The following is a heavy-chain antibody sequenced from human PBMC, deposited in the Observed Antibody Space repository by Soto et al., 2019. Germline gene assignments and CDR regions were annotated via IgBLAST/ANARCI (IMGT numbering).Heavy chain of an antibody. Sequence: QVQLQESGPGLVKPSQTLSLTCTVSGGSISSGGYYWSWIRQHPGKGLEWLWYLYHSGTAYYNPSLKSRVTISVATSKEQFSRNLTSVTAAATALYDCSGVRGNQLLGWFDPWGQRTLVTV. V-gene: IGHV4-31*03. CDR1: GGSISSGGYY. CDR2: LYHSGTA. CDR3: SGVRGNQLLGWFDP. D-gene: IGHD2-2*01. J-gene: IGHJ5*02.